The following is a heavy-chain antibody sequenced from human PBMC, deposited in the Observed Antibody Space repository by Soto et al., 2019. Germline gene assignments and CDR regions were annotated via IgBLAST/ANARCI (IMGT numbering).Heavy chain of an antibody. J-gene: IGHJ4*02. Sequence: VAGGTIINLCCRWIMQPTGKGLESIGYLYYGRSANYNPSLKSRVTLPVDTSTNKCSLKLSPETAADTAGYYCSSDVSPTFGGQGSLVTVS. CDR3: SSDVSPTF. V-gene: IGHV4-59*11. CDR1: GGTIINLC. CDR2: LYYGRSA.